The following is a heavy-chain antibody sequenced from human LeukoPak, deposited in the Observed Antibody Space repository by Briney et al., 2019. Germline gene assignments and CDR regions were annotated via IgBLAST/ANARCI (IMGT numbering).Heavy chain of an antibody. CDR2: ISGSGGST. J-gene: IGHJ5*02. CDR3: AKDLYGSGSYQNWFDP. V-gene: IGHV3-23*01. D-gene: IGHD3-10*01. CDR1: GFTFSSYA. Sequence: GGSLRLSCAASGFTFSSYAISWVRQALGEGLEWVSAISGSGGSTYYAGSVKGRFTISRDNSKNTQYLQMNSLRAEDTAVYYCAKDLYGSGSYQNWFDPWGQGTLVTVSS.